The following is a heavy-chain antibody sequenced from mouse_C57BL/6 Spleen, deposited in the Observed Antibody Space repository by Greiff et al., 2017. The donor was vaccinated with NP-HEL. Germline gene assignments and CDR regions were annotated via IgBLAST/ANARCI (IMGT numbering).Heavy chain of an antibody. V-gene: IGHV1-26*01. CDR1: GYTFTDYY. J-gene: IGHJ4*01. CDR2: INPNNGGT. D-gene: IGHD2-1*01. CDR3: ARGNYGNLGDY. Sequence: EVQLQQSGPELVKPGASVKISCKASGYTFTDYYMNWVKQSHGKSLEWIGDINPNNGGTSYNQKFKGKATLTVDTSSSTAYMELRSLTSEDSAVYYCARGNYGNLGDYWGQGTSVTVSS.